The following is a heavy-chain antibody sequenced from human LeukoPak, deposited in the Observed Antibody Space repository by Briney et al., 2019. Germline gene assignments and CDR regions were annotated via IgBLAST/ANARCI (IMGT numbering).Heavy chain of an antibody. D-gene: IGHD3-9*01. Sequence: ASVKVSYKASGGTFSSYAISWVRQAPGQGLEWMGGIIPIFGTANYAQKFQGRVTITADESTSTAYMELSSLRSEDTAVYYCAIEEVGILTGYGGVNYYYYGMDVWGKGTTVTVSS. V-gene: IGHV1-69*13. CDR3: AIEEVGILTGYGGVNYYYYGMDV. CDR2: IIPIFGTA. J-gene: IGHJ6*04. CDR1: GGTFSSYA.